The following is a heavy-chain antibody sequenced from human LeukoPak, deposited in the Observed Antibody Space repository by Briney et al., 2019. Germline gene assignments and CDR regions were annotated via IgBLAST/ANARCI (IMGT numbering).Heavy chain of an antibody. Sequence: GGSLRLSCAASGFTVSTNCMSWVRQAPGKGLEWVSAISGSGGSTYYADSVKGRFTIPRDNSKNTLYLQMNSLRAEDTAVYYCAKDGDCSGGSCYLNWFDPWGQGTLVTVSS. V-gene: IGHV3-23*01. D-gene: IGHD2-15*01. CDR2: ISGSGGST. CDR1: GFTVSTNC. J-gene: IGHJ5*02. CDR3: AKDGDCSGGSCYLNWFDP.